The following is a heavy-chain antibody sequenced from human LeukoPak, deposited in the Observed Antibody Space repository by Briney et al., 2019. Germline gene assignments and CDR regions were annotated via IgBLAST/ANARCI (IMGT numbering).Heavy chain of an antibody. CDR1: GYTFSGYW. CDR2: IKQDGSEK. Sequence: PGGSLRLSCAASGYTFSGYWMSWVRQAPGKGLEWVANIKQDGSEKYYVDSVKGRFTISRDNAKNSLYLQMNSLRAEDTAVYYCARGLYRFSYFDYWGQGTLVTVSS. CDR3: ARGLYRFSYFDY. J-gene: IGHJ4*02. D-gene: IGHD3-16*01. V-gene: IGHV3-7*04.